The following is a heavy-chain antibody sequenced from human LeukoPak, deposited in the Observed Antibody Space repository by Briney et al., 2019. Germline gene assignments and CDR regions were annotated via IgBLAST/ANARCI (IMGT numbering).Heavy chain of an antibody. D-gene: IGHD1-26*01. J-gene: IGHJ3*02. V-gene: IGHV4-39*07. CDR1: GGSISSSSYY. CDR2: IYYSGST. CDR3: ARVKSSGSWLDAFDI. Sequence: SETLSLTCTVSGGSISSSSYYWGWIRQPPGKGLEWIGSIYYSGSTYYNPSLKSRVTISVDTSKNQFSLKLSSVTAADTAVYSCARVKSSGSWLDAFDIWGQGTMVTVSS.